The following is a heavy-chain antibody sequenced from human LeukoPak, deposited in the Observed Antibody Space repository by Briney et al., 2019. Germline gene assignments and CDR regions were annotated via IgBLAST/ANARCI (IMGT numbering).Heavy chain of an antibody. D-gene: IGHD6-19*01. CDR1: GDSVSSNNGA. V-gene: IGHV6-1*01. J-gene: IGHJ4*02. CDR3: ARDLGNTGWYTFDY. Sequence: SQTLSLTCDISGDSVSSNNGAWNWNRQSPSRGLEWLGRTYYRSKWYNDYAGSLNGRITISPDTSKNQFSLHLNSVTPEDTAVYYCARDLGNTGWYTFDYWGQGILVTVSS. CDR2: TYYRSKWYN.